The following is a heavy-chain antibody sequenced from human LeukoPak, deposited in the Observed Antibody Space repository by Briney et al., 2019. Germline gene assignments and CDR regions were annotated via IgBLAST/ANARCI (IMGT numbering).Heavy chain of an antibody. J-gene: IGHJ4*02. CDR1: GYTFTNNY. Sequence: ASVKVSCKASGYTFTNNYLHWVRQAPGQGLEWMGMIYPRDGSTSYAQNFQGRVTVTRDTSTTTVHMELRGLRSEDTAVYYCAPSAFDYWGQGTLVTVSP. D-gene: IGHD3-10*01. V-gene: IGHV1-46*01. CDR3: APSAFDY. CDR2: IYPRDGST.